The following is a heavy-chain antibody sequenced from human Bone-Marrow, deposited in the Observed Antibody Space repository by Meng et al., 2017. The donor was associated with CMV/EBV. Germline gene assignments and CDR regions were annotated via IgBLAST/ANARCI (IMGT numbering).Heavy chain of an antibody. CDR3: ARASITIFGVVWDY. CDR1: GFTFSSYS. J-gene: IGHJ4*02. Sequence: GESLKISCAASGFTFSSYSMNWVRQAPGKGLEWVSYISSSSSTIYYADSVKGRFTISRDNAKNSLYLQMNSLRAEDTAVYYCARASITIFGVVWDYWGQGTLVTVSS. D-gene: IGHD3-3*01. CDR2: ISSSSSTI. V-gene: IGHV3-48*04.